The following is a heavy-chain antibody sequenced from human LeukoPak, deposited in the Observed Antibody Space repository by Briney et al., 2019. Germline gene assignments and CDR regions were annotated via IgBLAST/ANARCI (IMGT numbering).Heavy chain of an antibody. D-gene: IGHD3-22*01. CDR3: AKAVPRYYYDSSGYYYAC. J-gene: IGHJ4*02. Sequence: GGSLRLSCAASGFTFSSYAMSWVRQAPGKGLEWVSAISGGGGSTYYADSVKGRFTISRDNSKNTLYLQMNSPRAEDTAVYYCAKAVPRYYYDSSGYYYACWGQGTLVTVSS. CDR2: ISGGGGST. V-gene: IGHV3-23*01. CDR1: GFTFSSYA.